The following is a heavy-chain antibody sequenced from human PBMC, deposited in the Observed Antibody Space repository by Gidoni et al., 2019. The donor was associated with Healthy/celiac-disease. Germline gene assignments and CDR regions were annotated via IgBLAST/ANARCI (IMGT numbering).Heavy chain of an antibody. CDR2: ISSSSSTI. J-gene: IGHJ4*02. CDR3: ARDPGSGSYYMDDY. Sequence: EVQLVESGGGLVQPGGSLRISCAASGFTFSSYSMNWVRQAPGKGLEWVSYISSSSSTIYYADSVKGRFTISRDNAKNSLYLQMNSLRDEDTAVYYCARDPGSGSYYMDDYWGQGTLVTVSS. CDR1: GFTFSSYS. V-gene: IGHV3-48*02. D-gene: IGHD3-10*01.